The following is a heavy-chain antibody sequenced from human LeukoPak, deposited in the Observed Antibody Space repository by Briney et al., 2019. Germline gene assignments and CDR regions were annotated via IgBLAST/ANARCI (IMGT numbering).Heavy chain of an antibody. D-gene: IGHD3-22*01. V-gene: IGHV3-74*01. CDR3: ARGFFGPNSGYYY. CDR1: GFTFSSYW. Sequence: GGSLRLSCAASGFTFSSYWMHWVRQAPGKGLVWVSRVNSDGRTTSYADSVKGRFTISRDNAKNTLYLQMSSLRAEDTAVYYCARGFFGPNSGYYYWGQGTLVTVSS. CDR2: VNSDGRTT. J-gene: IGHJ4*02.